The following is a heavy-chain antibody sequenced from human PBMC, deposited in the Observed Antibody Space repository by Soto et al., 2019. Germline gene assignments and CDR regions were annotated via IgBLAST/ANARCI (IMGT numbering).Heavy chain of an antibody. J-gene: IGHJ4*02. D-gene: IGHD2-2*01. CDR2: LSHDGSKR. Sequence: QVQLIESGGGVVQPGRSLRLSCAASGFIFNSYDMHWFRQAPGKGLEWVAFLSHDGSKRFYADSLKGRITMSRDNFNNTRYLEVHSLRPEDTAVYYCAKDLIGYCGGSTCNIFQSGGQGTLVTVSS. CDR3: AKDLIGYCGGSTCNIFQS. V-gene: IGHV3-30*18. CDR1: GFIFNSYD.